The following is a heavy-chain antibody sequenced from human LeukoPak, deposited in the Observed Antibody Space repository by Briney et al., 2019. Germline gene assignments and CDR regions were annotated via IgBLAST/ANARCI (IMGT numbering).Heavy chain of an antibody. CDR3: ASRTIDLYGSSWYFDY. CDR2: ISGSGGST. V-gene: IGHV3-23*01. Sequence: GGSLRLSCAASGFTFSSYAMSWVRQAPGKGLEWVSAISGSGGSTYYADSVKGRFTISRDNSKNTLYLQMNSLRAEDTAVYYCASRTIDLYGSSWYFDYWGQGTLVTVSS. J-gene: IGHJ4*02. D-gene: IGHD6-13*01. CDR1: GFTFSSYA.